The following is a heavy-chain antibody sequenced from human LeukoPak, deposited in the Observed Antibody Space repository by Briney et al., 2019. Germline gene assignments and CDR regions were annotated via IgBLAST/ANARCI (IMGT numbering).Heavy chain of an antibody. Sequence: ASVKVSCKASGYTFTGYYMHWVRQAPGQGLEWMGWINPNSGGTNYAQKFQGRVTMTRDTSLSTAYMELSRLRSDDTAVYYCARDRGYCSSTSCYTGRVWFDPWGQGTLVTVSS. D-gene: IGHD2-2*02. V-gene: IGHV1-2*02. CDR1: GYTFTGYY. CDR3: ARDRGYCSSTSCYTGRVWFDP. CDR2: INPNSGGT. J-gene: IGHJ5*02.